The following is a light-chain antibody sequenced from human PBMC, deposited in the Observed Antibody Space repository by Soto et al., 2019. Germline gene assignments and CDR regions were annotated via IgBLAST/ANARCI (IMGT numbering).Light chain of an antibody. J-gene: IGLJ1*01. Sequence: QSVLTQPPSASGTHGQRVTISCSGSSSSIGSNSVNWYQQLPRTAPKVLIYTNNQRPSGVPDRFSGSKSGTSASLAISGLQSEDEADYYCAAWDGSLNVYVFGTGTKLTVL. CDR1: SSSIGSNS. CDR3: AAWDGSLNVYV. V-gene: IGLV1-44*01. CDR2: TNN.